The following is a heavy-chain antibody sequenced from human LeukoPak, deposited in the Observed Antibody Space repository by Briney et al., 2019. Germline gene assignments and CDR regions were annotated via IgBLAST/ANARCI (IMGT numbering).Heavy chain of an antibody. D-gene: IGHD4-23*01. CDR3: ARDQAPRGGNPTFGY. CDR2: IIPIFGTA. CDR1: GGTFSSYA. V-gene: IGHV1-69*13. Sequence: ASVKVSCKASGGTFSSYAISWVRQAPGQGLAWMGGIIPIFGTANYAQKFQGRVTITADESTSTAYMELSSLRSEDTAVYYCARDQAPRGGNPTFGYWGQGTLVTVSS. J-gene: IGHJ4*02.